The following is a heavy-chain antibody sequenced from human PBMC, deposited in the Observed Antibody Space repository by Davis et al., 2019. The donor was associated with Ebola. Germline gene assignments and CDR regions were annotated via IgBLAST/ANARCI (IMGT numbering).Heavy chain of an antibody. V-gene: IGHV3-48*02. CDR3: TRDTAIVVFDY. J-gene: IGHJ4*02. D-gene: IGHD2/OR15-2a*01. CDR1: GFTFSPYT. Sequence: PGGSLRLSCAAFGFTFSPYTMHWVRRAPGKGLEWISYISGNSRTIYYADSVKGRFTISRDNAKNSVYLQMNSLSDEDTAVYYCTRDTAIVVFDYWGQGTLVTVPS. CDR2: ISGNSRTI.